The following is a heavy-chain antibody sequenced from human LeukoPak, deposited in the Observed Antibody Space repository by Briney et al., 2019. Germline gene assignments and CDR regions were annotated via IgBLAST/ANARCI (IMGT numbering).Heavy chain of an antibody. D-gene: IGHD3-22*01. Sequence: GGSLRLSCAASGFTFSSYSMNWVRQAPGKGLEWVSSISSSSSYIYYVDSVKGRFTISRDNAKNSLYLQMNSLRAEDTAVYYCARDRGYYDSSGYTPIDYWGQGTLVTVSS. CDR1: GFTFSSYS. V-gene: IGHV3-21*01. CDR2: ISSSSSYI. J-gene: IGHJ4*02. CDR3: ARDRGYYDSSGYTPIDY.